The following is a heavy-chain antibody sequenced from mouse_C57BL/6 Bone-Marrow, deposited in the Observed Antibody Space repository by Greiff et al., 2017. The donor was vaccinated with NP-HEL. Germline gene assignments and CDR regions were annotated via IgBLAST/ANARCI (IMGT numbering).Heavy chain of an antibody. CDR2: IDPSDSYT. D-gene: IGHD2-1*01. CDR3: ARERDYGNYPYFDY. CDR1: GYTFTSYW. Sequence: QVQLKQPGAELVKPGASVKLSCKASGYTFTSYWMQWVKQRPGQGLEWIGEIDPSDSYTNYNQKFKGKATLTVDTSSSTAYMQLSSLTSEDSAVYYGARERDYGNYPYFDYWGQGTTLTVSS. J-gene: IGHJ2*01. V-gene: IGHV1-50*01.